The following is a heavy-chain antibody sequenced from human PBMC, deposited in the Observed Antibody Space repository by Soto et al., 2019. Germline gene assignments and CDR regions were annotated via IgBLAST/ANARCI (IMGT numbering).Heavy chain of an antibody. J-gene: IGHJ4*02. CDR2: INHSGST. V-gene: IGHV4-34*01. CDR3: ARGNSLREFDY. CDR1: GGSFSGYY. D-gene: IGHD1-26*01. Sequence: SETLSLTCAVYGGSFSGYYWSWIRPPPGKGLEWIGEINHSGSTNYNPSLKSRVTISVDTSKNQFSLKLSSVTAADTAVYYCARGNSLREFDYWGQGTLVTVSS.